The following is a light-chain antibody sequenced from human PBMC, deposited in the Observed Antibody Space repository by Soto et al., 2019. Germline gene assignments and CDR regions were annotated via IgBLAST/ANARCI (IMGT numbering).Light chain of an antibody. V-gene: IGKV1-5*01. CDR3: QQYHSYSYT. Sequence: DIQMTQSPSTLSASVGDRVTITCRASQNINDWLAWYQQKPGKAPKLLIYDTSILTSGVPSRFSGSGSGTYFTLTISSLQPDDFATYYCQQYHSYSYTFGQGTRLDIK. CDR2: DTS. CDR1: QNINDW. J-gene: IGKJ5*01.